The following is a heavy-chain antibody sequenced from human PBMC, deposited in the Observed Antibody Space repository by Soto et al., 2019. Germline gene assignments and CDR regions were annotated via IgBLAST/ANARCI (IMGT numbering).Heavy chain of an antibody. V-gene: IGHV3-30*18. CDR2: ISYDGSNK. Sequence: QVQLVESGGGVVQPGRSLRLSCAASGFTFSSYGMHWVRQAPVKGLEWVAVISYDGSNKYYADSVKGRFTISRDNSKNTLYLEMNSLRAEDTAVYYCAKDQLRGVRGVITYYYGMDVWGQGTTVTVSS. J-gene: IGHJ6*02. CDR3: AKDQLRGVRGVITYYYGMDV. CDR1: GFTFSSYG. D-gene: IGHD3-10*01.